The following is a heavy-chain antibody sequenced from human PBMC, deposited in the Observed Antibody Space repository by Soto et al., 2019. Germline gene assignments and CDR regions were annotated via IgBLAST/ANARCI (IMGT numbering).Heavy chain of an antibody. V-gene: IGHV3-72*01. CDR1: GFTFSDHY. Sequence: GGSLRLSCAASGFTFSDHYIGWVRQAPGKGLEWVGRTRNKLSIYTTEYAASVKGRFTFSRDDSKNSLYLQMNSLKTEDTAVYYCARELTTVLTGDAFDIWGEGTMVTVSS. J-gene: IGHJ3*02. D-gene: IGHD4-17*01. CDR3: ARELTTVLTGDAFDI. CDR2: TRNKLSIYTT.